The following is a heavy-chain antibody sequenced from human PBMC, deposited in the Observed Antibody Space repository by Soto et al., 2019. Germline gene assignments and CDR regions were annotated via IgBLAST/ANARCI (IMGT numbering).Heavy chain of an antibody. J-gene: IGHJ6*02. Sequence: QVQLVEYGGGVVQPGRSLRLSCAASGFTFSSYAMHWVRQAPGKGLEWVAVISYDGSNKYYADSVKGRFTISRDNSTKSLYLQMNSLRAEDTAVYYCASTDMGVVTANYYYGMDVWGQVTTVTVS. D-gene: IGHD3-3*01. CDR1: GFTFSSYA. V-gene: IGHV3-30-3*01. CDR3: ASTDMGVVTANYYYGMDV. CDR2: ISYDGSNK.